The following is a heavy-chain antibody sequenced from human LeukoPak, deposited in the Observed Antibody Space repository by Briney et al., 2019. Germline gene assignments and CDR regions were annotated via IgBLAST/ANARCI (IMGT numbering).Heavy chain of an antibody. CDR3: ARSTFNVSSVYYFDY. CDR1: GGSFSGYY. D-gene: IGHD3-22*01. CDR2: INHSGST. J-gene: IGHJ4*02. Sequence: SSETLSLTCAVYGGSFSGYYWSWIRQPPGKGLEWIGEINHSGSTNYNPSLKSRVTISVDTSKNQFSLKLSSVTAADTAVYYCARSTFNVSSVYYFDYWGQGTLVTVSS. V-gene: IGHV4-34*01.